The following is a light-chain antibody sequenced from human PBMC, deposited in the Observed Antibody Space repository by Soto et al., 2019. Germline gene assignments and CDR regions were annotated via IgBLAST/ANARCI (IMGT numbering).Light chain of an antibody. Sequence: EIVLTQSPGTLSLSPGERATLSCRASQRVRSSYLAWYQQKPGQAPRLLIYGASSRATGIPDRFSGSESGTDFTLTISRLEPEDSAVYYCQQYGRSLTFGGGTKVEIK. CDR3: QQYGRSLT. V-gene: IGKV3-20*01. CDR1: QRVRSSY. J-gene: IGKJ4*01. CDR2: GAS.